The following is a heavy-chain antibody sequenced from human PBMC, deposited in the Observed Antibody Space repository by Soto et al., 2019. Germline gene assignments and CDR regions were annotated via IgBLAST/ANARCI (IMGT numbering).Heavy chain of an antibody. V-gene: IGHV1-69*13. J-gene: IGHJ5*02. CDR2: IIPIFGTA. Sequence: SVKVSCKASGYTFTSYGISWVRQAPGQGLEWMGGIIPIFGTANYAQKFQGRVTITADESTSTAYMELSSLRSEDTAVYYCASQVDYDILTGYYKARFDPWGQGTLVTVSS. CDR1: GYTFTSYG. D-gene: IGHD3-9*01. CDR3: ASQVDYDILTGYYKARFDP.